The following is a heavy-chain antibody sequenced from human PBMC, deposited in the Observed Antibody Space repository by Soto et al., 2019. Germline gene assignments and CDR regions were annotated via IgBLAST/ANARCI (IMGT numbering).Heavy chain of an antibody. CDR3: TRDASRDSSARGWFDP. V-gene: IGHV3-21*01. CDR2: ISSNSAYI. Sequence: GGSLRLSCAASGFTFRSFTMNWVRQAPGKGLEWASTISSNSAYIYYTDALRGRFTISRDNAKNSLHLQMNSLRAEDTAVYYCTRDASRDSSARGWFDPWGPGTLVTVSS. J-gene: IGHJ5*02. CDR1: GFTFRSFT. D-gene: IGHD6-13*01.